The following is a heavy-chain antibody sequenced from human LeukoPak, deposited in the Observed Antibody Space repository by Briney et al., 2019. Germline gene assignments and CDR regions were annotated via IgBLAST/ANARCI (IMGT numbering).Heavy chain of an antibody. CDR2: IYYSGST. Sequence: PSETLSLTCTVSNGSITNYYWSWIRQPPGKGLEWIGYIYYSGSTNYNPSLKSRVTISVDTSKNQFSPRLTSVSAADTAVYYCARGFGYSYGRGYDYWGQGTLVTVSS. CDR1: NGSITNYY. V-gene: IGHV4-59*01. CDR3: ARGFGYSYGRGYDY. J-gene: IGHJ4*02. D-gene: IGHD5-18*01.